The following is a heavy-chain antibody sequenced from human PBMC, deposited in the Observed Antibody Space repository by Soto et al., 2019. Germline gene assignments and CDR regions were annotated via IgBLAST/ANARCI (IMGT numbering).Heavy chain of an antibody. CDR1: GFTFSSYD. Sequence: GGSLRLSCSASGFTFSSYDMHWVRQGPGKGLEWVSAIGTAGDTNYAGSVKGRFTISRENAKNSLYLQMNSLRAGDTAIYFCAEAIAPTLLGYRGQGTLVTVSS. J-gene: IGHJ4*02. D-gene: IGHD3-22*01. CDR2: IGTAGDT. CDR3: AEAIAPTLLGY. V-gene: IGHV3-13*04.